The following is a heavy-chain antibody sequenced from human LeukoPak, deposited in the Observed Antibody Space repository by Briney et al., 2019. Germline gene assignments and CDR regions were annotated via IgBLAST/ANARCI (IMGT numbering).Heavy chain of an antibody. CDR2: FNHSGST. D-gene: IGHD3-10*01. Sequence: KPSETLSLTCAVYGGSFSGYYWSWIRQPPGKGLEGIGEFNHSGSTNYNPSLKSRVTISVDTSKNQFYLKLSSVTAAATAVYYCARGRLYYYGSGNRSGGYWFDPWGQGTLVTVSS. J-gene: IGHJ5*02. CDR3: ARGRLYYYGSGNRSGGYWFDP. CDR1: GGSFSGYY. V-gene: IGHV4-34*01.